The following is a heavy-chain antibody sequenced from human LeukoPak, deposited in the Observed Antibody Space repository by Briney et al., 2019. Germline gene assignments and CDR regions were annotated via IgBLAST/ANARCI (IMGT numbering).Heavy chain of an antibody. CDR1: GFTVSSNY. D-gene: IGHD1-26*01. V-gene: IGHV3-66*01. CDR3: ARDKEGAPDY. CDR2: IYSGGST. Sequence: GGSLRLSCAASGFTVSSNYMSWVRQAPGKGLEWVLVIYSGGSTYYADSVKGRFTISRDNSKNTLYLQMNSLRAEDTAVYYCARDKEGAPDYWGQGTLVTVSS. J-gene: IGHJ4*02.